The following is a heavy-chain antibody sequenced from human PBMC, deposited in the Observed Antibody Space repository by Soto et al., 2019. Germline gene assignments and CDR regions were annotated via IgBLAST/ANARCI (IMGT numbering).Heavy chain of an antibody. J-gene: IGHJ5*02. V-gene: IGHV4-4*02. D-gene: IGHD6-6*01. Sequence: QVQLQESGPGLVEPSGTLSLTCTVSVDSISSDWWTWVRQAPEKGLEWIGEIFHSGKTNYNPSLASRVTLSLDKSNVQFFLELPAVTAADPAVYYCASRRRSRPAWGQGTLVTISS. CDR2: IFHSGKT. CDR3: ASRRRSRPA. CDR1: VDSISSDW.